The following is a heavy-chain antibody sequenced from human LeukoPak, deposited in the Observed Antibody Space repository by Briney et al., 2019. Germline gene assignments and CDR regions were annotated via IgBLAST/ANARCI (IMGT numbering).Heavy chain of an antibody. J-gene: IGHJ4*02. CDR3: ARDSTVVTPLDY. CDR1: GGTFSSYA. V-gene: IGHV1-69*13. CDR2: IIPIFGTA. D-gene: IGHD4-23*01. Sequence: SVKVSCKASGGTFSSYAISWVRQAPGQGLEWMGGIIPIFGTANYAQKFQGRVTIAADESTSTAYMELSSLRSEDTAVYYCARDSTVVTPLDYWGQGTLVTVSS.